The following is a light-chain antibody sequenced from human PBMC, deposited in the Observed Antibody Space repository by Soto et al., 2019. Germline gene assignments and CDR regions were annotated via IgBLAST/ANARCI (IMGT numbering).Light chain of an antibody. CDR3: QQRSNWPLFT. Sequence: EIVLTQSPATLSLSPGERATLSCRASQSVSSYLAWYQQKPGQAPRLLIYDASNRSTGIPARFSGSGSGTDITRTISSLEPEEFAVYYCQQRSNWPLFTFGPGNKVDIK. CDR2: DAS. J-gene: IGKJ3*01. V-gene: IGKV3-11*01. CDR1: QSVSSY.